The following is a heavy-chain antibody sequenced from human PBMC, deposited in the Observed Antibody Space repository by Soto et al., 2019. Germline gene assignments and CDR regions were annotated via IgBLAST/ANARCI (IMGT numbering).Heavy chain of an antibody. J-gene: IGHJ4*02. D-gene: IGHD3-16*01. CDR1: GGSISSNTYN. CDR2: IYYSGST. CDR3: ARHFLQSTIRLQTAGNFDN. V-gene: IGHV4-39*01. Sequence: QLQLQESGPGLVKPSETLSLTCTVSGGSISSNTYNWGWIRQPPGMGLEWIGSIYYSGSTYYNPSLNSRVSLSVHTSKIQFSLKLTSVASADTAVYYCARHFLQSTIRLQTAGNFDNWGQGTLVTVSS.